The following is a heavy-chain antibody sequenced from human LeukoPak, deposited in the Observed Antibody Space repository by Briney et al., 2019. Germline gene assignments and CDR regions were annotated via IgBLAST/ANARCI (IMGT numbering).Heavy chain of an antibody. D-gene: IGHD6-13*01. CDR2: IYTSGST. CDR1: GGSISSGSYY. J-gene: IGHJ4*02. V-gene: IGHV4-61*02. Sequence: SQTLSLTCTVSGGSISSGSYYWSWIRQPVGKGLEWIGRIYTSGSTNYNPSLKSRVTISVDTSKNQFSLKLSSVTAADTAVYYCARATRYSSSWYPNWGQGTLVTVSS. CDR3: ARATRYSSSWYPN.